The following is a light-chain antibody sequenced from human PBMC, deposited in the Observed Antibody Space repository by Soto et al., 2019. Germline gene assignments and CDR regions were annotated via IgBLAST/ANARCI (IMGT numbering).Light chain of an antibody. J-gene: IGKJ1*01. CDR3: HQYNSYSPT. CDR2: DAS. CDR1: QSISSW. Sequence: DIQMTQSPSTLSASVGDRVTITCRASQSISSWLAWYQQKPGKAPKLLIYDASSRESGVPARFSGSGSGTDFTLTISSLQPDDFATYYCHQYNSYSPTFGQGTKVEIK. V-gene: IGKV1-5*01.